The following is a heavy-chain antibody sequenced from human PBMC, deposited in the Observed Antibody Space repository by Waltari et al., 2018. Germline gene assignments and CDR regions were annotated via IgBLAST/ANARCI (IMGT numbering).Heavy chain of an antibody. Sequence: EEQLVESGGGVVRPGGSLRLSCAASGFPLDTYALAWVRQAPGKVLEWVSGINWDGSSTGYADSVKGRCTISRDNAKNSLHLHVNSLTAEDTAFYYCARVNSNYVNWFDPWGQGTLVIVSS. CDR1: GFPLDTYA. CDR2: INWDGSST. CDR3: ARVNSNYVNWFDP. D-gene: IGHD4-4*01. J-gene: IGHJ5*02. V-gene: IGHV3-20*04.